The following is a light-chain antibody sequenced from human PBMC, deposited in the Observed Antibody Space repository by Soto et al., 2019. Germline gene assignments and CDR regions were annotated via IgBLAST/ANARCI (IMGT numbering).Light chain of an antibody. V-gene: IGLV6-57*03. CDR3: QSYDGDIWV. CDR2: EDN. J-gene: IGLJ3*02. CDR1: SGSIASNY. Sequence: NFMLTQAHSVSESPGKTVTISCTRSSGSIASNYVQWYQQRPGSAPTTVIYEDNQRPSGVPDRFSGSIDSSSNSASLTISGLKTEDEADYYCQSYDGDIWVFGGGTQLTVL.